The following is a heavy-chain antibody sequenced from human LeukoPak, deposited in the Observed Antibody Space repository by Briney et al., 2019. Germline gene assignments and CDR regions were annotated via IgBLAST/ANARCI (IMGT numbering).Heavy chain of an antibody. V-gene: IGHV3-73*01. Sequence: QLGGSLKLSCAASGFSFSGSSMHWVRQASGKGLEWVGRIRSKANNYATAYAESVKGRFTISRDDSKNTAYLQMNSLQTEDTAVYYCTRLEGGFDYWGQGTLVTVSS. J-gene: IGHJ4*02. D-gene: IGHD3-16*01. CDR3: TRLEGGFDY. CDR1: GFSFSGSS. CDR2: IRSKANNYAT.